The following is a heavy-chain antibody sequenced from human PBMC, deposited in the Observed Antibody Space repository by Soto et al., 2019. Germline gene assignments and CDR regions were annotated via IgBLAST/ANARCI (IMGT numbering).Heavy chain of an antibody. CDR1: GFTFSSYG. CDR2: ISYDGSNK. J-gene: IGHJ4*02. CDR3: AKDPGHYDFWSGYSPFIY. V-gene: IGHV3-30*18. D-gene: IGHD3-3*01. Sequence: QVQLVESGGGVVQPGRSLRLSCAASGFTFSSYGMHWVRQAPGKGLEWVAVISYDGSNKYYADSVKGRFTISIDNSKNTLYLQMNSLRAEDTAVYYCAKDPGHYDFWSGYSPFIYWGQGTLVTVSS.